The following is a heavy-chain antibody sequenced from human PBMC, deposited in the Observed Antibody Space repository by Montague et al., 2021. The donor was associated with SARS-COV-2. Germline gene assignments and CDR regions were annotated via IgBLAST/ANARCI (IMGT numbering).Heavy chain of an antibody. Sequence: SLRLSCAASGFTFSSYGMHWVRQAPGKGLEWVAVIWYDGSNKYYADPVKGRFTISRDNSKNTLYLQMSSLRAEDTAVYYCAGSLLEYYGMDVWGQGTTVTVSS. CDR3: AGSLLEYYGMDV. CDR2: IWYDGSNK. V-gene: IGHV3-33*01. J-gene: IGHJ6*02. D-gene: IGHD3-3*01. CDR1: GFTFSSYG.